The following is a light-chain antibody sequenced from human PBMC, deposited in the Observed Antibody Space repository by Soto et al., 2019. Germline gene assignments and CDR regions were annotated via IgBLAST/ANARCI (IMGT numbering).Light chain of an antibody. CDR2: STS. CDR1: QSVSSNS. CDR3: QHYGTSLWT. Sequence: EILLTQSPGTLSLSRGERATLSCRTSQSVSSNSLAWYQQRPGQAPRLLIYSTSSRASGFPDRFSGSGSGADFTLTIRRLEPEDFAVYYCQHYGTSLWTFGQGTTVDIK. V-gene: IGKV3-20*01. J-gene: IGKJ1*01.